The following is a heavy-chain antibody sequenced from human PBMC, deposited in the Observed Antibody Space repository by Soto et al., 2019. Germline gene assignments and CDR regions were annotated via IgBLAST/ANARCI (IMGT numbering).Heavy chain of an antibody. CDR1: GVTFCSYA. J-gene: IGHJ1*01. CDR2: ISGSGGST. D-gene: IGHD2-15*01. CDR3: AKIVVVVAATTGYFQH. Sequence: GGSLRICCAASGVTFCSYAMSGVRQDPGKGLEWVSAISGSGGSTYYADSVKGRFTISRDNSKNTLYLQMNSLRAEDTAVYYCAKIVVVVAATTGYFQHWGQGTLVTVSS. V-gene: IGHV3-23*01.